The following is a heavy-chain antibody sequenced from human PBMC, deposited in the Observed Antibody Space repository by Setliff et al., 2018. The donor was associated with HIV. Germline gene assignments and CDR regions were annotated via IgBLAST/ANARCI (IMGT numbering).Heavy chain of an antibody. CDR1: GGSISSGIYY. CDR2: LYYSGNT. Sequence: SETLSLTCTVSGGSISSGIYYWIWIRQPPGKGLEWIGSLYYSGNTNYNPSLKSRVAISVDRSKNQFSLKLSSVTAADTAVYYCARRGDFFYYAMDVWGQGTTVTVSS. CDR3: ARRGDFFYYAMDV. J-gene: IGHJ6*02. V-gene: IGHV4-61*01.